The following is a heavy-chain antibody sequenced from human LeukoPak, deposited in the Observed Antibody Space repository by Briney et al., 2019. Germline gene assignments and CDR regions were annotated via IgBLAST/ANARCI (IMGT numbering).Heavy chain of an antibody. Sequence: ASVKVSCKASGYTFTSYGISWVRQAPGQGLEWMGWISAYNGNTNYAQKLQGRVTMTTDTSASTAYMELRSLRSDDTAVYYCATAHGYNYDFDYWGQGTLVTVSS. CDR2: ISAYNGNT. CDR1: GYTFTSYG. D-gene: IGHD5-18*01. J-gene: IGHJ4*02. CDR3: ATAHGYNYDFDY. V-gene: IGHV1-18*01.